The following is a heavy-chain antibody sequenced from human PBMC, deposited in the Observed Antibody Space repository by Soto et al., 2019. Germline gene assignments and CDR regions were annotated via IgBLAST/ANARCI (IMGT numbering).Heavy chain of an antibody. CDR1: GYSFNSYW. CDR3: ARLTLRYFNWLFGWFDP. D-gene: IGHD3-9*01. J-gene: IGHJ5*02. CDR2: IYPGDSDT. Sequence: VESLQISCTGSGYSFNSYWIDWVRQRPGKGLEWMGIIYPGDSDTRYSPSFQGQFTISADKSISTAYLQWLSLKASDTAMYYCARLTLRYFNWLFGWFDPWGQGTLVTVSS. V-gene: IGHV5-51*01.